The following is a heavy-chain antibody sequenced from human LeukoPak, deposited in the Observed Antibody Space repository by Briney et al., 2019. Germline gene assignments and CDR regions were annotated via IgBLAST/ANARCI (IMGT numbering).Heavy chain of an antibody. CDR2: INPSGGTT. CDR1: GYTFTSYD. V-gene: IGHV1-46*01. J-gene: IGHJ5*02. Sequence: GASVKVSCKASGYTFTSYDINWVRQATGQGLEWMGIINPSGGTTNYAQKFRGRVTMTRDMSTSTVYMELSSLRSEDTAVYYCAREAITIFAVVRTQTTYGPHRLDPWGQGTLVTVSS. CDR3: AREAITIFAVVRTQTTYGPHRLDP. D-gene: IGHD3-3*01.